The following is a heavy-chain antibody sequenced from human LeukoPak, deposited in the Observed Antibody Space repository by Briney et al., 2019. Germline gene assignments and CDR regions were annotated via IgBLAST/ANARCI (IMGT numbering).Heavy chain of an antibody. Sequence: PGGSLRLSCAASGFTFSSYSMNWVRQAPGKGLEWVSSISSSSSYIYYADSVKGRFTISRDNAKNSLYLQMNSLRAEDTAVYYCARDRVPKGWLQPPWFDPWGQGTLVTVSS. CDR1: GFTFSSYS. V-gene: IGHV3-21*01. CDR3: ARDRVPKGWLQPPWFDP. D-gene: IGHD5-24*01. J-gene: IGHJ5*02. CDR2: ISSSSSYI.